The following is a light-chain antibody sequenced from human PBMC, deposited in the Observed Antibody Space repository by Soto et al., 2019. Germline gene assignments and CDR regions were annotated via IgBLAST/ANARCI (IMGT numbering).Light chain of an antibody. CDR2: RVS. J-gene: IGKJ1*01. Sequence: DVVMTQTPLSLSVALGQPASISCRSSQSLVHSDGNTYLNWFQQRPGQSPRRLIYRVSNRDSGVPDRFSGSGSGTDFTLKISRVEAEDVGVYYCMQGTYLRTFGQGTKVDIK. CDR3: MQGTYLRT. V-gene: IGKV2-30*02. CDR1: QSLVHSDGNTY.